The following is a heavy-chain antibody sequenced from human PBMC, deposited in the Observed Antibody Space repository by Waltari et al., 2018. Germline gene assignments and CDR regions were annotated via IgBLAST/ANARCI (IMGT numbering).Heavy chain of an antibody. CDR1: GGSFSGYY. CDR3: ARGAIGDIVVVPATLLFDY. D-gene: IGHD2-2*01. CDR2: INHSGST. J-gene: IGHJ4*02. V-gene: IGHV4-34*01. Sequence: QVQLQQWGAGLLKPSETLSLPCAVYGGSFSGYYWSWIRTPPGKGLEWIGEINHSGSTNYNPSLKSRVTISVDTSKNQFSLKLSSVTAADTAVYYCARGAIGDIVVVPATLLFDYWGQGTLVTVSS.